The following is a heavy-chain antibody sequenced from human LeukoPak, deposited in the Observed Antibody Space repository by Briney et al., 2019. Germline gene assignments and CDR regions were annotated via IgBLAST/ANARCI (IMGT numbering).Heavy chain of an antibody. V-gene: IGHV1-69*02. D-gene: IGHD3-9*01. CDR1: GDTFSSYT. Sequence: SVKVSCKASGDTFSSYTISWVRQAPGQGLEWMGRIIPILGIANYAQKFQGRVTITADKSTSTAYMELSSLRSEDTAVYYCARPLNYDILTGYYTPDAFDIWGQGTMVTVSS. CDR2: IIPILGIA. CDR3: ARPLNYDILTGYYTPDAFDI. J-gene: IGHJ3*02.